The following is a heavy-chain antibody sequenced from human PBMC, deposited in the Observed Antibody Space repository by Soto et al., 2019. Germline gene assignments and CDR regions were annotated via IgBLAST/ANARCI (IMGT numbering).Heavy chain of an antibody. CDR3: ARDGAPIVVVPAAIGLDYGMDV. J-gene: IGHJ6*02. CDR1: GGTFSSYA. CDR2: IISIFGTA. V-gene: IGHV1-69*01. D-gene: IGHD2-2*01. Sequence: QVQLVQSGAEVKRPGSSVKVSCKASGGTFSSYAISWVRQAPGQGLEWMGGIISIFGTANYAQKFQSRVTITADESTSTAYMELSSLRSEDTAVYYCARDGAPIVVVPAAIGLDYGMDVWGQGTTVTVSS.